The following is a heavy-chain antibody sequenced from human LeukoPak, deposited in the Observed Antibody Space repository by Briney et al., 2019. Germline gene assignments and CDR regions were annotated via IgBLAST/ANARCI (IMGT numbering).Heavy chain of an antibody. CDR3: ARRGIMYYGMDV. CDR1: GYNFTTYW. J-gene: IGHJ6*02. D-gene: IGHD3-16*01. Sequence: GGSLKISCKGSGYNFTTYWIAWGRQRPGKGVEWMGIIYPGDSDIRYSPSFQGQVTISADKSISTAYLQWSSLKASDTAMYYCARRGIMYYGMDVWGQGTTVTVSS. CDR2: IYPGDSDI. V-gene: IGHV5-51*01.